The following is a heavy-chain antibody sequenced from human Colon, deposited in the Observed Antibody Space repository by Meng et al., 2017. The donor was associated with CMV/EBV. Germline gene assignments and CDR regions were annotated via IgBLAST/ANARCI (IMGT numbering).Heavy chain of an antibody. D-gene: IGHD2-21*01. Sequence: SVKVSCKASGFTFTTLQWVRQARGQRPEWIGWVVLVSGNTHFAQEFQGRVTISWDMSTSTSYMDFSTVRSDDTAVYYCVGGEGPNKYFTFWGQGTLVTVSS. CDR2: VVLVSGNT. CDR1: GFTFTT. V-gene: IGHV1-58*01. J-gene: IGHJ4*02. CDR3: VGGEGPNKYFTF.